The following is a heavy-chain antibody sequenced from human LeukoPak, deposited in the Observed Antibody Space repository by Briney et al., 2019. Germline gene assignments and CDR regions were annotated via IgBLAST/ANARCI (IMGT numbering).Heavy chain of an antibody. CDR1: GYTLTGYF. Sequence: ASVKVSCNASGYTLTGYFIHWVRQAPGPRVEWLGWISPYSVGTNSAQKFQCRVTMTRDTSITTAYMALSRLRSHATAVSYCAKGFVRYYCGPPSCFDIGGQGK. J-gene: IGHJ3*02. V-gene: IGHV1-2*02. CDR2: ISPYSVGT. CDR3: AKGFVRYYCGPPSCFDI. D-gene: IGHD4-23*01.